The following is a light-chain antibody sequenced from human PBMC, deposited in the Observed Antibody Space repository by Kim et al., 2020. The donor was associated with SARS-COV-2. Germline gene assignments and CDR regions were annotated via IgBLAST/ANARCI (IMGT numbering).Light chain of an antibody. Sequence: ALGQTVRITCQGDSLGIFYASWYQQKPGQAPVLVLYGNNKRPSGIPDRFSGSSSGNTGSLTITGAQAGDEADYYCNSRDRSGDLLVFGGGTQLTVL. J-gene: IGLJ3*02. CDR2: GNN. CDR1: SLGIFY. V-gene: IGLV3-19*01. CDR3: NSRDRSGDLLV.